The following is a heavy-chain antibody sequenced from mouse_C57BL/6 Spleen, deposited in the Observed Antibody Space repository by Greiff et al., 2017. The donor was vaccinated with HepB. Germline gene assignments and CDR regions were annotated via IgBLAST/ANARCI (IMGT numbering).Heavy chain of an antibody. D-gene: IGHD1-1*01. V-gene: IGHV5-4*01. J-gene: IGHJ3*01. CDR2: ISDGGSYT. CDR3: ARDPYYYDSSDGTWFAY. CDR1: GFTFSSYA. Sequence: DVMLVESGGGLVKPGGSLKLSCAASGFTFSSYAMSWVRQTPEKRLEWVATISDGGSYTNYPDNVKGRYTISRDTAKNNLYLQMSHLKSEDTAMYYGARDPYYYDSSDGTWFAYWGQGTLVTVSA.